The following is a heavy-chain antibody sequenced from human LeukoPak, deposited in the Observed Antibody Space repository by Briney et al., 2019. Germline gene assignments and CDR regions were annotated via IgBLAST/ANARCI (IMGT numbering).Heavy chain of an antibody. D-gene: IGHD5-12*01. J-gene: IGHJ4*02. CDR3: ARAPPDSGYEMYYFDY. CDR1: GYTFTGYY. CDR2: INPNSGGT. V-gene: IGHV1-2*02. Sequence: ASVKVSCKASGYTFTGYYMHWVRQAPGQGLEWMGWINPNSGGTNYAQKFQGRVTMTRDTSISTAYMELSSLRSEDTAVYYCARAPPDSGYEMYYFDYWGQGTLVTVSS.